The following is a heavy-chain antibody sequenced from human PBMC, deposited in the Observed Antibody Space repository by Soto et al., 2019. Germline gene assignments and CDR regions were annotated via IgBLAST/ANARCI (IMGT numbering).Heavy chain of an antibody. J-gene: IGHJ4*02. CDR1: GGSISRYY. CDR3: ARDYGDSHFDY. Sequence: PATLSLTCTVSGGSISRYYWSCIRQPPGKGLEWIGYIYFSASTNYNPSLKSRVTLSVDTSKNQFSLKLSSVTAADTAVYYCARDYGDSHFDYWGQGILVTVSS. CDR2: IYFSAST. D-gene: IGHD4-17*01. V-gene: IGHV4-59*01.